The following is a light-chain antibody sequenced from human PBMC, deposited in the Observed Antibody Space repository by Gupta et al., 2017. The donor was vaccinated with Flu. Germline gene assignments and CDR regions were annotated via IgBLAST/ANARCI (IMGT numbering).Light chain of an antibody. CDR3: RLASQDPRST. Sequence: PGEPAARPCRCIQSLVECRGRNYLDWYLHKPWQAPQRLIYLGSNRAAGVPDRFSGRGGGTDFTLKMSRGDAEDVGVYYCRLASQDPRSTF. CDR2: LGS. CDR1: QSLVECRGRNY. V-gene: IGKV2-28*01. J-gene: IGKJ1*01.